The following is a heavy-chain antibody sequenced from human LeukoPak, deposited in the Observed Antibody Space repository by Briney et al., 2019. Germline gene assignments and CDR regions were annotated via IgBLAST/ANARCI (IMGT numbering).Heavy chain of an antibody. V-gene: IGHV4-59*01. J-gene: IGHJ4*02. CDR3: ASTIIAAAGTNHFDY. Sequence: SETLSLTCTVSGGSISSYYGSWIRQPPGKGLEWIGYIYYSGSTNYNPSLKRRVTISVDTSKNQFSLKLSPVTAAHAVVYYCASTIIAAAGTNHFDYWGPGTLVTLSS. D-gene: IGHD6-13*01. CDR1: GGSISSYY. CDR2: IYYSGST.